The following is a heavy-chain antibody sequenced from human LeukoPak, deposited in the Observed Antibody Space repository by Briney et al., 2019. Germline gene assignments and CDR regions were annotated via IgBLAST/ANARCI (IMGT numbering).Heavy chain of an antibody. V-gene: IGHV4-34*01. J-gene: IGHJ4*02. CDR3: ALLTAGPFDY. CDR1: GGSFSGYY. CDR2: INHSGST. D-gene: IGHD2-21*02. Sequence: SETLSLTCAVYGGSFSGYYWSWIRQPPGKGLEWIGEINHSGSTNYNPSLKSRVTISVDTSKNQFSLKLSSVTAADTAVYYCALLTAGPFDYWGQGTLVTVSS.